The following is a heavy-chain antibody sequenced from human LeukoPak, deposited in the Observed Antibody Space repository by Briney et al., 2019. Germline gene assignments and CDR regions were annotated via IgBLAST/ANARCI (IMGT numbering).Heavy chain of an antibody. V-gene: IGHV4-59*12. CDR3: ARYSGSYPYYFDY. J-gene: IGHJ4*02. CDR1: SGSISSYY. CDR2: IYYSGST. Sequence: PSETLSLTCTVYSGSISSYYWSWIRQPPGKGLEWIGYIYYSGSTNYNPSLKSRVTISVDTSKNQFSLKLSSVTAADTAVYYCARYSGSYPYYFDYWGQGTLVTFSS. D-gene: IGHD1-26*01.